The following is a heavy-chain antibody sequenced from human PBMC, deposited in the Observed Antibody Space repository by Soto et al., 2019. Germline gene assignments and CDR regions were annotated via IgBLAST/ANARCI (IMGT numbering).Heavy chain of an antibody. D-gene: IGHD4-17*01. CDR2: IYYSGST. CDR3: ARRYGPGFDY. J-gene: IGHJ4*02. CDR1: GGSLSSYY. V-gene: IGHV4-59*08. Sequence: SETLSLTCTVSGGSLSSYYWSWIRQPPGKGLEWIGYIYYSGSTNYNSSLKSRVTISVGTSKNQFSLKLSSVTAADTALYYCARRYGPGFDYWGQGTLVTV.